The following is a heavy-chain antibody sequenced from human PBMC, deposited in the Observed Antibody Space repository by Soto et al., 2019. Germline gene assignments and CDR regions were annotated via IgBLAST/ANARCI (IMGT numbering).Heavy chain of an antibody. D-gene: IGHD3-10*01. V-gene: IGHV4-34*01. J-gene: IGHJ3*02. Sequence: QVQLQQWGAGLLKPSETLSLTCAVYGGSFSGYYWSWIRQPPGKGLEWIGEINHSGSTNYNPSLKSRVTISVDTSKNQFSLKLSSVTAADTAVYYCARPLKMTRGAFDIWGRGTMVTVSS. CDR3: ARPLKMTRGAFDI. CDR2: INHSGST. CDR1: GGSFSGYY.